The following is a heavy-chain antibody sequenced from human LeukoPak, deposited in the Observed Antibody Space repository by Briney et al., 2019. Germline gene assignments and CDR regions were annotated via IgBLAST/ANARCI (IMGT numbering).Heavy chain of an antibody. CDR3: AKRGVVIRVILVGFHKEAYYFDS. CDR1: GFTFSSYW. V-gene: IGHV3-23*01. CDR2: ISDSGGRT. J-gene: IGHJ4*02. D-gene: IGHD3-22*01. Sequence: GGSLRVSCAASGFTFSSYWMHWVRQAPGKGLEWVAGISDSGGRTNYADSVKGRFTISRDNPKNTLYLQMNSLRAEDTAVYFCAKRGVVIRVILVGFHKEAYYFDSWGQGALVTVSS.